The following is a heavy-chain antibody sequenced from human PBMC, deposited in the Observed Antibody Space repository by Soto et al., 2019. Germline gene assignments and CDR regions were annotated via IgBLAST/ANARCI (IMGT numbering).Heavy chain of an antibody. CDR3: ARGVVVPAATGKNWFDP. D-gene: IGHD2-2*01. V-gene: IGHV1-18*01. CDR2: ISVYNGNT. Sequence: QVQLVQSGAEVKKPGASVKVSCKASGYTFTSKGISWVRQAPGQGLEWVGWISVYNGNTNYAQPLQGRITMSTDTYTNTVYLELRSLRFDDTAVYYCARGVVVPAATGKNWFDPWGQGTLVTVSS. CDR1: GYTFTSKG. J-gene: IGHJ5*02.